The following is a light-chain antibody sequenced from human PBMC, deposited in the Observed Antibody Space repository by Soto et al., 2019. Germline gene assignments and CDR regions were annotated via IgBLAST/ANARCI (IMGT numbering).Light chain of an antibody. CDR3: QHYANWPLT. CDR2: GAS. Sequence: EIVMTQSPATLSVSPGEGVTLSCRASQSVSSSLAWYQQKPGQSPRLLIYGASTRATGIPARFSGSGSGTDFTLTISGLQSEDFAIYYCQHYANWPLTFGLGTKVEIK. CDR1: QSVSSS. V-gene: IGKV3-15*01. J-gene: IGKJ1*01.